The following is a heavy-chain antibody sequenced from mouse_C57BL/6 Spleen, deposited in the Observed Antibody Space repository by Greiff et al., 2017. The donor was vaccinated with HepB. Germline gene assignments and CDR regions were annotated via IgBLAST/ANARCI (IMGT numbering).Heavy chain of an antibody. D-gene: IGHD1-1*01. CDR3: ASTGDAWFAY. CDR2: ISSGSSTI. V-gene: IGHV5-17*01. J-gene: IGHJ3*01. Sequence: EVQLVESGGGLVKPGGSLKLSCAASGFTFSDYGMHWVRQAPERGLEWVAYISSGSSTIYYADTVKGRFTISRYNAKNNLFLQMTSWRSGDTAMYYCASTGDAWFAYWGQGTLVTVSA. CDR1: GFTFSDYG.